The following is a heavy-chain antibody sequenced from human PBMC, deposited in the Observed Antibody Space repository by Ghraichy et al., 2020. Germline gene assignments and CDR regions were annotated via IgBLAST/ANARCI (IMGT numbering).Heavy chain of an antibody. CDR2: INPSGGST. CDR1: GYSFTSYY. V-gene: IGHV1-46*01. CDR3: AREIVVVPSAIVLGMDV. D-gene: IGHD2-2*02. Sequence: ASVKVSCKASGYSFTSYYMHWVRQAPGQGLEWMGIINPSGGSTSYAQKFQGRVTMTRDTSTSTVYMELSSLRSEDTAVYYCAREIVVVPSAIVLGMDVWGQGTTVTVS. J-gene: IGHJ6*02.